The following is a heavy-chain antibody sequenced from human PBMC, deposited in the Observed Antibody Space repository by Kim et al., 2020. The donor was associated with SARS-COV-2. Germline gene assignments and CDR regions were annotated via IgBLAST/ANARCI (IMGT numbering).Heavy chain of an antibody. CDR2: IFGSGHGT. J-gene: IGHJ2*01. D-gene: IGHD2-2*01. CDR1: RFTFSSSA. CDR3: ARDIHITSVTFLWYFDL. V-gene: IGHV3-23*01. Sequence: GGSLRLSCAASRFTFSSSAMTWVRQAPGKGLEWVSTIFGSGHGTYYADSVRGRFGVSRDNSKNTLYLHMDNLSADDTAVYYCARDIHITSVTFLWYFDLWGRGTSVTVSS.